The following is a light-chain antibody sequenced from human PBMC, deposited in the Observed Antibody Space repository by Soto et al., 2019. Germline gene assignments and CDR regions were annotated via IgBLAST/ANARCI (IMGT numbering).Light chain of an antibody. V-gene: IGKV3-15*01. CDR1: LSVSST. J-gene: IGKJ4*01. Sequence: VMTQSPAALSVSPGERATLSCRARLSVSSTLAWYPQKPGQAPRLLIYGASTRATGIPARFSGSGSGTEFTLTISSLQSEDFAVYYCQQYNNWPLTVGGGTKVEIK. CDR3: QQYNNWPLT. CDR2: GAS.